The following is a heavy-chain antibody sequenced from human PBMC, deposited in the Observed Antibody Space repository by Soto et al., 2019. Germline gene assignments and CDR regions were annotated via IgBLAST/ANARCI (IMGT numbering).Heavy chain of an antibody. V-gene: IGHV3-23*01. Sequence: GGSLRLSCTASGFTISSYAMSWVRQAPGKGLEWVSAISDRGDTTHYADSVKGRFTISRDTSKNTLYLQMNTLRAEDTAVYYCAKDKPGTTSFDYWGQGTLVTVSS. CDR1: GFTISSYA. D-gene: IGHD1-1*01. J-gene: IGHJ4*02. CDR2: ISDRGDTT. CDR3: AKDKPGTTSFDY.